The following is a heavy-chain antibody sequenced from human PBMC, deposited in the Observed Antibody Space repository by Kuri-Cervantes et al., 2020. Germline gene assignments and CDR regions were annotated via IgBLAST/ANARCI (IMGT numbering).Heavy chain of an antibody. CDR1: GFTFSSYA. Sequence: LSLTCAASGFTFSSYAMHWVRQAPGKGLEWVAVISYDGSNKYYADSVKGRFTISRDNSKNTLYLQMNSLRAEDTAVYYCARGIAARRGGIDYWGQGTLVTVSS. J-gene: IGHJ4*02. D-gene: IGHD6-6*01. CDR3: ARGIAARRGGIDY. CDR2: ISYDGSNK. V-gene: IGHV3-30-3*01.